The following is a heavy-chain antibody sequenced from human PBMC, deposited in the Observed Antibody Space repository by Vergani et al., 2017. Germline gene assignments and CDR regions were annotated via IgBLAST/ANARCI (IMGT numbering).Heavy chain of an antibody. CDR2: ISYDGSNK. J-gene: IGHJ6*03. D-gene: IGHD3-10*01. CDR3: ARGGRFESPSGNYYYYMDV. V-gene: IGHV3-30-3*01. Sequence: QVQLVESGGGVVQPGRSLRLSCAASGFTFSSHAMHWVRQAPGKGLEWVAVISYDGSNKYYADSVKGRFTISRDNSKNTLYLQMNSLRAEDTAVYYCARGGRFESPSGNYYYYMDVWGKGTTVTVSS. CDR1: GFTFSSHA.